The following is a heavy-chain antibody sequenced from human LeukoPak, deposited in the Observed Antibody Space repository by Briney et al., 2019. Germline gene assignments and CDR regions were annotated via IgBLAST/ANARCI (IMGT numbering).Heavy chain of an antibody. V-gene: IGHV1-3*03. D-gene: IGHD3-3*01. Sequence: GASVKVSCKASGYTFSSYGIGWVRQAPGQRLEWMGWINAGNGNTKYSQEFQGRVTITRDTSASTAYMELSSLRSEDMAVYYCAREMSEVGTYYDFWSGYYGFDYWGQGTLVTVSS. CDR3: AREMSEVGTYYDFWSGYYGFDY. CDR2: INAGNGNT. J-gene: IGHJ4*02. CDR1: GYTFSSYG.